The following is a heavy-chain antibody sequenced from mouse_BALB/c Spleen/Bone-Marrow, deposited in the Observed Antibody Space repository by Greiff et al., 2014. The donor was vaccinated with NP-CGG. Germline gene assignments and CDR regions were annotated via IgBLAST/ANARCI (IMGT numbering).Heavy chain of an antibody. D-gene: IGHD2-1*01. V-gene: IGHV1-80*01. CDR1: GYAFSSYW. CDR3: ARTGNLAWFAY. Sequence: QVQLQQSGAELVRPGSSVKISCKASGYAFSSYWMNWGKQRPGQGLEGIGQIYPGDGDTNYNGKFKGKATLTADKSSSTAYMQLSSLTSEDSAVYFCARTGNLAWFAYWGQGTLVTVSA. J-gene: IGHJ3*01. CDR2: IYPGDGDT.